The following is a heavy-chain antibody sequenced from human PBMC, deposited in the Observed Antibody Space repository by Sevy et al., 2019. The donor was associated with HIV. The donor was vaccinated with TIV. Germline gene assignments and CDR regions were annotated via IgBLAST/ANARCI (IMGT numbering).Heavy chain of an antibody. CDR2: ISSFSTYV. CDR3: ARAQLYCSTTRCNDYSDYSYYFDY. V-gene: IGHV3-21*01. Sequence: GGSLRLSCAASGFSIADHSLNWVRQTPGKGLEWVSSISSFSTYVNYAESVKGRFSISRDNSKNSVYLQMNSLRAEDTAVYYCARAQLYCSTTRCNDYSDYSYYFDYWGQGALVTVSS. J-gene: IGHJ4*02. D-gene: IGHD4-17*01. CDR1: GFSIADHS.